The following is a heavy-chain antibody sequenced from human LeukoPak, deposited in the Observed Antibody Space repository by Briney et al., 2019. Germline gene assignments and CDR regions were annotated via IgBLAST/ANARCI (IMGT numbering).Heavy chain of an antibody. CDR1: GGSFSGYY. D-gene: IGHD3-10*01. CDR2: INHSGST. J-gene: IGHJ4*02. CDR3: ARHFYVGLNRGVARRFDY. V-gene: IGHV4-34*01. Sequence: PSETLSLTCAVYGGSFSGYYWSWIRRPPGKGLEWIGEINHSGSTNYNPSLKSRVTISVDTSKNQFSLKLSSVTAADTAVYYCARHFYVGLNRGVARRFDYWGQGTLVTVSS.